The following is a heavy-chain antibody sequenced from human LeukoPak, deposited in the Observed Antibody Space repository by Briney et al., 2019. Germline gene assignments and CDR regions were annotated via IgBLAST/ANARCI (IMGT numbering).Heavy chain of an antibody. CDR3: ATKQWLAPPPDS. CDR2: INTDGTVT. Sequence: GGSLRLSCAASGFTFSKYWMLWVRQAPGKGLESVSLINTDGTVTTYADSVKGRFTVSRDNADNTMFLQMNSVRDEDTAVYYCATKQWLAPPPDSWGQGTPVTVSS. J-gene: IGHJ4*02. D-gene: IGHD6-19*01. CDR1: GFTFSKYW. V-gene: IGHV3-74*01.